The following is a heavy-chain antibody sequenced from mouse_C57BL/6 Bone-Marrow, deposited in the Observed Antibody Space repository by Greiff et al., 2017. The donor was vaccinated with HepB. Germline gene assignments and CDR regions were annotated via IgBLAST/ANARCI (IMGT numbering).Heavy chain of an antibody. V-gene: IGHV5-4*01. J-gene: IGHJ1*03. CDR1: GFTFSSYA. CDR3: ARDGYYGSSHWYFDV. Sequence: EVKLMESGGGLVKPGGSLKLSCAASGFTFSSYAISWVRQTPEKRLEWVATISDGGSYTYYPDNVKGRFTISRDNAKNNLYLQMSHLKSEDTAMYYCARDGYYGSSHWYFDVWGTGTTVTVSS. D-gene: IGHD1-1*01. CDR2: ISDGGSYT.